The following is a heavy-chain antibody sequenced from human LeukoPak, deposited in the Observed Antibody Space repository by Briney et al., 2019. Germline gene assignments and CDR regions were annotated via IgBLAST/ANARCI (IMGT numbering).Heavy chain of an antibody. D-gene: IGHD5-12*01. Sequence: PGGSLRLSCAASGFTVSSNYMSWVRQAPGKGLEWVSVIYSGGSTYYADSVKGRFTTSRDNSKNTLYLQMNSLGAEDTAVYYCARDRGGYDSFDYWGQGTLVTVSS. CDR3: ARDRGGYDSFDY. CDR2: IYSGGST. V-gene: IGHV3-53*01. CDR1: GFTVSSNY. J-gene: IGHJ4*02.